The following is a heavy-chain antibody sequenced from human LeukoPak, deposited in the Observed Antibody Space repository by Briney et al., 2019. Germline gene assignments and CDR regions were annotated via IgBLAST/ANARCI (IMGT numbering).Heavy chain of an antibody. Sequence: PSETLSLTCTVSGGSISSYYMSWVRQAPGKGLEWVSVIYSGGSTYYADSVKGRFTISRDNSKNTLYLQMNSLRAEDTAVYYCARITIWGQGTLVTVSS. CDR1: GGSISSYY. CDR2: IYSGGST. CDR3: ARITI. J-gene: IGHJ4*02. V-gene: IGHV3-53*01. D-gene: IGHD1-20*01.